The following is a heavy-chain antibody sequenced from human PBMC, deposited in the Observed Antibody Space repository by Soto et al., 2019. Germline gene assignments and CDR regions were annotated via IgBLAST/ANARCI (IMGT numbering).Heavy chain of an antibody. D-gene: IGHD3-3*01. CDR2: IYSGGST. CDR3: ARGTTIFGVVSNFDY. Sequence: GGSLRLSCAASGFTVSSNYMSWVRQAPGKGLEWVSVIYSGGSTYYADSVKGRFTISRDNSKNTLYLQMNSLRAEDTAVYYCARGTTIFGVVSNFDYWGQGTLVTVSS. J-gene: IGHJ4*02. V-gene: IGHV3-66*01. CDR1: GFTVSSNY.